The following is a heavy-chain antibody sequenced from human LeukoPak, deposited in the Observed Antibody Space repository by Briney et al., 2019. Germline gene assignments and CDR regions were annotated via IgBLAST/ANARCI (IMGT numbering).Heavy chain of an antibody. V-gene: IGHV3-21*01. CDR3: APDPDYDILTGYPIGDY. D-gene: IGHD3-9*01. Sequence: GGSLRLSCAASGFTFSSYSMNWVRQAPGKGLEWVSSISSSSSYIYYADSVKGRFTISRDNAKNSLYLQMNSLRAEDTAVYYCAPDPDYDILTGYPIGDYWGQGTLVTVSS. CDR2: ISSSSSYI. CDR1: GFTFSSYS. J-gene: IGHJ4*02.